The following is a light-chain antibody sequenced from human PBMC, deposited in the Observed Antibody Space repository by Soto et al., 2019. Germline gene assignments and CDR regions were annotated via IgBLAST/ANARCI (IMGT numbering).Light chain of an antibody. V-gene: IGKV1-12*01. CDR3: QQAYSFPLT. CDR2: GAS. Sequence: DIQMTQSPSSVSASVGDRVTITCRASQGLGVWLGWYQQKPGKAPQLLIFGASGLQTGVPSRFSGSESGTDFTLTISSLQPEDFATYYCQQAYSFPLTFGGGTKVEIK. J-gene: IGKJ4*01. CDR1: QGLGVW.